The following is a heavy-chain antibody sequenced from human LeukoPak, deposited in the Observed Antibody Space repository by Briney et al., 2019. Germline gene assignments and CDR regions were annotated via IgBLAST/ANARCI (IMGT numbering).Heavy chain of an antibody. CDR2: IYPGDSDT. Sequence: GESLQISCQGSGYSFSNYWIGWVRQMPGKGLEWMGIIYPGDSDTTYSPSFQGQVTISADKSISTAYLQWSTLKTSDTAMYYCARRINGAWFDPWGQGTLVTVSS. CDR3: ARRINGAWFDP. CDR1: GYSFSNYW. V-gene: IGHV5-51*01. D-gene: IGHD2-8*01. J-gene: IGHJ5*02.